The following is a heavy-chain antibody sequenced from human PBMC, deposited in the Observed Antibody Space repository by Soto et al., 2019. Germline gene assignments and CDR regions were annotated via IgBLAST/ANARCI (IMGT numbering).Heavy chain of an antibody. CDR3: ATALRYSSGWYSSYFDY. CDR2: FDPEDGET. J-gene: IGHJ4*02. V-gene: IGHV1-24*01. Sequence: GASVKVSCKVSGYTLTELSMHWVRQAPGKGLEWMGGFDPEDGETIYAQKFQGRVTMTEDTSTDTAYMELSSLRSEDTAVYYCATALRYSSGWYSSYFDYWGQGTLVTVYS. D-gene: IGHD6-19*01. CDR1: GYTLTELS.